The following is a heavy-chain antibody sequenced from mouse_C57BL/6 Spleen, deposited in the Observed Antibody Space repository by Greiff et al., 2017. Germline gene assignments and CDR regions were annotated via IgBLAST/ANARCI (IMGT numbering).Heavy chain of an antibody. J-gene: IGHJ3*01. CDR1: GFTFSSYG. Sequence: EVKLVESGGDLVKPGGSLKLSCAASGFTFSSYGMSWVRQTPDKRLEWVATISSGGSYTYYPDSVKGRFTISRDNAKNTLYLQMSSLKSEDTAMYYCARHGVTTVVAKDAWFAYWGQGTLVTVSA. CDR2: ISSGGSYT. CDR3: ARHGVTTVVAKDAWFAY. D-gene: IGHD1-1*01. V-gene: IGHV5-6*01.